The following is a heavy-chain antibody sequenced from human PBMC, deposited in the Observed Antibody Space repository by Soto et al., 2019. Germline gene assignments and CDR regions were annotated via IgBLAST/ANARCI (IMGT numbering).Heavy chain of an antibody. J-gene: IGHJ4*02. V-gene: IGHV1-69*06. CDR2: TGSGTGPG. Sequence: QVQLVQSGTEVKKPGSSVKVSCKASGGSLSTNPISWVRQAPGQGLEWMGGTGSGTGPGNHAQKLQGRLTVTADKSTSTGYLELTKLSSEDTAVYYCARRHSGGFFRFVDSWGQGTLVTVSS. CDR3: ARRHSGGFFRFVDS. CDR1: GGSLSTNP. D-gene: IGHD2-15*01.